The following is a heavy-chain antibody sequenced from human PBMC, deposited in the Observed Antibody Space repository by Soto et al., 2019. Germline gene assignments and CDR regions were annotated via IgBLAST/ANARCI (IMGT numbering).Heavy chain of an antibody. Sequence: QLQLQESGPGLVKPSETLSLTCTVSGGSISSSSYYWGWIRQPPGKGLEWIGSIYYSGSTYYNPSLKSRVTISVDTSKNQFSLKLSSVTAADTAVYYCARLGYSSFVFDPWGQGTLVTVSS. CDR1: GGSISSSSYY. J-gene: IGHJ5*02. CDR2: IYYSGST. D-gene: IGHD6-13*01. CDR3: ARLGYSSFVFDP. V-gene: IGHV4-39*01.